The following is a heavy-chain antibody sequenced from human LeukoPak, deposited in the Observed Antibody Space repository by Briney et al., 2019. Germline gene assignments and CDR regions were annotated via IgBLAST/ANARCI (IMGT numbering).Heavy chain of an antibody. CDR1: GGSISSYY. CDR3: ARGGQPRSNWFDP. J-gene: IGHJ5*02. D-gene: IGHD3-16*01. CDR2: IYYSGST. V-gene: IGHV4-59*01. Sequence: PSETLSLTCGVYGGSISSYYWSWIRQPPGKGLEWIGYIYYSGSTNYNPSLKSRVTISVDTSKNQFSLKLSSVTAADTAVYYCARGGQPRSNWFDPWGQGTPVTVSS.